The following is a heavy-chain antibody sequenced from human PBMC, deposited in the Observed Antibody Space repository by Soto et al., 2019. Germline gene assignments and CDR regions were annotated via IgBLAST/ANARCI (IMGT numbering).Heavy chain of an antibody. Sequence: SSETLSLTCAVYGGSFSGYYWLWIRQPPGKGLEWMGEINHSGSTNYYSFLKRRVTITVDTSTNKISLKLISVTAADTAVYYCARKLAGYYYSCYGMDVWGQGTTVTVSS. J-gene: IGHJ6*02. V-gene: IGHV4-34*01. CDR1: GGSFSGYY. CDR2: INHSGST. CDR3: ARKLAGYYYSCYGMDV.